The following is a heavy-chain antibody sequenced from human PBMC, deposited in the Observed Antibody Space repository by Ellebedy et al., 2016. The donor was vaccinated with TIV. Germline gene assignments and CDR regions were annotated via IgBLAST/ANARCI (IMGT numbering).Heavy chain of an antibody. V-gene: IGHV1-18*01. D-gene: IGHD5-12*01. Sequence: AASVKVSCKASGYTFTSYGISWVRQAPGQGLEWMGWISAYNGNTNYAQKFQGRVTITADKSTSTAYMELSSLRSEDTAVYYCARGGGYSGYDQIDYWGQGTLVTVSS. CDR2: ISAYNGNT. J-gene: IGHJ4*02. CDR1: GYTFTSYG. CDR3: ARGGGYSGYDQIDY.